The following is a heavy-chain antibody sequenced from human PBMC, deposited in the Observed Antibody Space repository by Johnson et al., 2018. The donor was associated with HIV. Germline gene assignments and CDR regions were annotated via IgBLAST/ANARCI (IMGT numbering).Heavy chain of an antibody. Sequence: EVQLVESGGGLVHPGGSLRLSCAASGFTVSSNYMSWVRQAPGKGLEWVSVIHSGGSTYYADSVKGRFTISRDSSKNTLYLQMTSLRAEDTAVYYCARGRYAFDIWGQGTMVTVSS. CDR1: GFTVSSNY. J-gene: IGHJ3*02. D-gene: IGHD1-26*01. V-gene: IGHV3-66*02. CDR2: IHSGGST. CDR3: ARGRYAFDI.